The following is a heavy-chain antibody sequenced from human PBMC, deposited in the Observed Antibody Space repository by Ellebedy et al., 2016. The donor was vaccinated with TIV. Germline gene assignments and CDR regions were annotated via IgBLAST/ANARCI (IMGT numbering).Heavy chain of an antibody. CDR1: GFIFSIAW. CDR2: IRSKTDGEAT. CDR3: ATDQVGFGMDV. J-gene: IGHJ6*02. V-gene: IGHV3-15*01. Sequence: GGSLRLXCRGSGFIFSIAWMSWVRQAPGKGLEWIGRIRSKTDGEATVYAAPVKGRFTISRDDSENTLYLEMNSLKTEDTAVYFCATDQVGFGMDVWGQGTTVTVSS. D-gene: IGHD1-26*01.